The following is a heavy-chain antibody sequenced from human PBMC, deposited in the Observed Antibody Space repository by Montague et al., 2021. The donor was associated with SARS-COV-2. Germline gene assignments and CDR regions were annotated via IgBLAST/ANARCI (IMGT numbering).Heavy chain of an antibody. CDR1: GDSMSRSYHN. Sequence: SETLSLIYSVSGDSMSRSYHNWDWIRQPPGKGLEWIGTISYGGITYYSPPLKSRVTISVDTSKKQFSLKVTSMTAADTAVYYCARETVSAAASEIDNWGQGTLVTVSS. CDR2: ISYGGIT. V-gene: IGHV4-39*01. J-gene: IGHJ4*02. D-gene: IGHD2-2*01. CDR3: ARETVSAAASEIDN.